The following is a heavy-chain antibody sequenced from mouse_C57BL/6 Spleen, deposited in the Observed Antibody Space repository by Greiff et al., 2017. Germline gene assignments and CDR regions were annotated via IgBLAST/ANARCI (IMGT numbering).Heavy chain of an antibody. CDR3: ARRGSIYYGSMDY. CDR1: GYTFTSYW. V-gene: IGHV1-53*01. CDR2: INPSNGGT. J-gene: IGHJ4*01. D-gene: IGHD2-2*01. Sequence: VQLQQPGPELVKPGASVKLSCKASGYTFTSYWMHWVKQRPGQGLEWIGNINPSNGGTNYNEKFKSKATLTVDKSSSTAYMQLSSLTSEDSAVYYCARRGSIYYGSMDYWGQGTSVTVSS.